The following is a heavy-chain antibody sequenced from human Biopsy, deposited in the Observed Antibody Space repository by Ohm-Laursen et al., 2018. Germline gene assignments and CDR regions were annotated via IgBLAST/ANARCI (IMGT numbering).Heavy chain of an antibody. Sequence: ASVKVSCKASGYTFTGYYMHWVRQAPGQGLEWMGWINPNSGGTNYAQKFQGRVTMTRDTSISTAYMEMSRLRSDDTAVYYCATITRGATRFPFDYWGQGTLVTVSS. CDR2: INPNSGGT. CDR3: ATITRGATRFPFDY. J-gene: IGHJ4*02. V-gene: IGHV1-2*02. D-gene: IGHD1-26*01. CDR1: GYTFTGYY.